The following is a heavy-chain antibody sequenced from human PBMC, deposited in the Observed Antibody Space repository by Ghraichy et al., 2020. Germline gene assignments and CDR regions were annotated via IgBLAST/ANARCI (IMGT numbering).Heavy chain of an antibody. CDR2: INHSGST. CDR3: ARAHGGQRDILTGYYYFDY. Sequence: SETLSLTCAVYGGSFSGYYWSWIRQPPGKGLEWIGEINHSGSTNYNPSLKSRVTISVDTSKNQFSLKLSSVTAADTAVYYCARAHGGQRDILTGYYYFDYWAREPWSPSPQ. D-gene: IGHD3-9*01. V-gene: IGHV4-34*01. CDR1: GGSFSGYY. J-gene: IGHJ4*02.